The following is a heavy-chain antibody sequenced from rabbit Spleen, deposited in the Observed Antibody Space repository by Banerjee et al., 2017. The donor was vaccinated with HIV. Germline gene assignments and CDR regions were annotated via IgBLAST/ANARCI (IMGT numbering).Heavy chain of an antibody. J-gene: IGHJ6*01. V-gene: IGHV1S45*01. D-gene: IGHD7-1*01. CDR3: ARDTGTSFSTYGMDL. CDR1: GFDFSSHWY. CDR2: ISTRSGNT. Sequence: QEQLVESGGGLVQPEGSLTLTCKASGFDFSSHWYMCWVRQAPGKGLEWIGCISTRSGNTYSASWAKGRFTISQTSSTTVTLQMTSLTAADTATYFCARDTGTSFSTYGMDLWGQGTLVTVS.